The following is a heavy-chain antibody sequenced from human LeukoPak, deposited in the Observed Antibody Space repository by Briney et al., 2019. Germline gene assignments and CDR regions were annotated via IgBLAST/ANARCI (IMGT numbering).Heavy chain of an antibody. Sequence: SETLSLSCAVYGGSFRGYYWNWIRKPPGKGLESIREFNHSGSTNYNPSLKSRVTISVDTSKNDFSLKLSSVTAADTAVYFCARGTAYDILTGYYNERYFDYWGQGTLVTVSS. D-gene: IGHD3-9*01. CDR3: ARGTAYDILTGYYNERYFDY. J-gene: IGHJ4*02. CDR1: GGSFRGYY. V-gene: IGHV4-34*01. CDR2: FNHSGST.